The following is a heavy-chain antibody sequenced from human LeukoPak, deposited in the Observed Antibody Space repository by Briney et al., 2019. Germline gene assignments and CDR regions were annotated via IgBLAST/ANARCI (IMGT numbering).Heavy chain of an antibody. CDR1: GGSISSYY. D-gene: IGHD6-19*01. Sequence: PSETLSLTCTVSGGSISSYYWSWIRQPPGKGLEWIGYIYYSGSTNYNPSLKSRITISVDTSKNQFSLKLSSVTAADTAVYYCARAEYSSESWFDPWGQGTLVTVSS. J-gene: IGHJ5*02. V-gene: IGHV4-59*01. CDR3: ARAEYSSESWFDP. CDR2: IYYSGST.